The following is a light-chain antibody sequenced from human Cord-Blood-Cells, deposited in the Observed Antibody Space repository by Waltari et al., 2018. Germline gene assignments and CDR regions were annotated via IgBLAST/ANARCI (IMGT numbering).Light chain of an antibody. V-gene: IGKV3-20*01. J-gene: IGKJ1*01. CDR2: GAS. CDR3: QQYGSSPRT. Sequence: IVLTQSPGTLSLSPGDRATLSCRASQSVSSSYLAWYQQKPGQAPRLLIYGASSRATGIPDRFSGSGSGTDFTLTISRLVPEDFAVYYCQQYGSSPRTFGQGTKVEIK. CDR1: QSVSSSY.